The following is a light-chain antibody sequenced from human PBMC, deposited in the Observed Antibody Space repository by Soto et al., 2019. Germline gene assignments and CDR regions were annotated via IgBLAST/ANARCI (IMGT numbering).Light chain of an antibody. V-gene: IGKV3-20*01. J-gene: IGKJ5*01. CDR1: QSVRSSY. CDR3: QQYGSSPIT. CDR2: GAS. Sequence: EIVLTQSPGTLSLSPGERATLSCRASQSVRSSYLAWYQQKPGQAPRLLISGASSRATGIPDRFSGSGSGTDFTLTISRLKPEDFAVYYCQQYGSSPITFGQGTRLEIK.